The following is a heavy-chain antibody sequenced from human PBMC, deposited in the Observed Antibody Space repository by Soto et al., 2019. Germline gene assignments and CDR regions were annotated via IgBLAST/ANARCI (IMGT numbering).Heavy chain of an antibody. J-gene: IGHJ4*02. CDR1: GGNFVGYY. CDR3: ARDKITGLFDS. D-gene: IGHD2-8*02. CDR2: INHSGST. Sequence: LNLTSAVYGGNFVGYYWTWIRQPPGTGLEWIGEINHSGSTNYNPSLKSRVTISVDTSKNQFSLKLTSVTAADTAVYYCARDKITGLFDSWGQGTLVTVSS. V-gene: IGHV4-34*01.